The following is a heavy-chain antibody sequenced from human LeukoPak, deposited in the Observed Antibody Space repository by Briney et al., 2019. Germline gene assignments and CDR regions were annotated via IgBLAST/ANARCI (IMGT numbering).Heavy chain of an antibody. Sequence: SETLSLTCTVSGGSISSSSYYWGWIRQPPGKGLEWIGSIYYSGSTYYNPSLKSRVTISVDTSKNQFSLKLSSVTAADTAVYYCARRGIAAAGTGDYWGQGTLVTVSS. V-gene: IGHV4-39*01. CDR1: GGSISSSSYY. J-gene: IGHJ4*02. D-gene: IGHD6-13*01. CDR3: ARRGIAAAGTGDY. CDR2: IYYSGST.